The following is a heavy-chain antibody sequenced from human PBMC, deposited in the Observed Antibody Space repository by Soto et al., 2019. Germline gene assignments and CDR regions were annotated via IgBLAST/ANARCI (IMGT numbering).Heavy chain of an antibody. J-gene: IGHJ4*02. CDR3: AKAGGYYYDSSTDFFHIAS. CDR1: GFTFSSHG. CDR2: FSGSGGST. Sequence: GGSLRLSCAASGFTFSSHGMNWVRQAPGKGLEWVSGFSGSGGSTFYAASVKGRFTISRGNSRNTLYLQMSSLRAEDTAVYYCAKAGGYYYDSSTDFFHIASWGQGTLVTVSS. D-gene: IGHD3-22*01. V-gene: IGHV3-23*01.